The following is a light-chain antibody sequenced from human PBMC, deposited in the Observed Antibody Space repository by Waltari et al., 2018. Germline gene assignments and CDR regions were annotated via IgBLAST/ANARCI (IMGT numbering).Light chain of an antibody. CDR2: DVS. CDR1: SSDVGGYNY. CDR3: SSYTSSSTYV. Sequence: QSALTQPAPVSGSPGQSITISCTGTSSDVGGYNYFSWYQQHPGKAPKLMIYDVSKRPSGVSNRFSGSKSGNTASLTISGLQAEDEADYYCSSYTSSSTYVFGTGTKVTVL. J-gene: IGLJ1*01. V-gene: IGLV2-14*01.